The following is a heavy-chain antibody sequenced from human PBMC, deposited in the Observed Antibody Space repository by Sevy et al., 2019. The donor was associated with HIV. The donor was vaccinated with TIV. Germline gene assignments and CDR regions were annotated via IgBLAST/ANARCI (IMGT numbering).Heavy chain of an antibody. CDR1: GFTLNSYW. CDR3: VRAIAAVGSF. D-gene: IGHD6-13*01. J-gene: IGHJ4*02. Sequence: GGSLRLSCVASGFTLNSYWMSWVRQAPGKGLEWVDNIKQDVSVKYHVDSVKGRFTISRDNARNLLYLQMNGLSVEDSALYYCVRAIAAVGSFWGQGTLVTVSS. CDR2: IKQDVSVK. V-gene: IGHV3-7*01.